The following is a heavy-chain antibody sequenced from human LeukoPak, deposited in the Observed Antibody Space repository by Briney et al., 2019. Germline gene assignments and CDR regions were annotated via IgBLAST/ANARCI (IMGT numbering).Heavy chain of an antibody. J-gene: IGHJ3*02. V-gene: IGHV3-9*01. CDR2: ISWNSGSI. D-gene: IGHD5-24*01. CDR1: GFTFDDYA. CDR3: AKGSEMATISAGDAFDI. Sequence: GGSLRLSCAASGFTFDDYAMHWVRQALGKGLEWVSGISWNSGSIGYADSVKGRFTISRDNAKNSLYLQMNSLRAEDTALYYCAKGSEMATISAGDAFDIWGQGTMVTVSS.